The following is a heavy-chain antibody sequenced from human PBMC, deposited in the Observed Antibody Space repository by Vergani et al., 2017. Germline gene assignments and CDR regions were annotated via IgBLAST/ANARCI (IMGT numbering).Heavy chain of an antibody. CDR2: IRDDGSNK. D-gene: IGHD2-8*02. J-gene: IGHJ4*02. CDR3: ANFGGVRYFDY. V-gene: IGHV3-30*02. CDR1: GFSFNTYG. Sequence: QVQLVETGGGVVQPGGSLRLYCATSGFSFNTYGAHWVRQAPGKGLEWVAFIRDDGSNKYYADSVKGRFTISRDNSKNTLYLQMNSLRAEDTAVYYCANFGGVRYFDYWGQGTLVTVSS.